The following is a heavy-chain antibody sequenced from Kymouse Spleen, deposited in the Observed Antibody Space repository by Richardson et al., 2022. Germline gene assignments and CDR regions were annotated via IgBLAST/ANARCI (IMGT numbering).Heavy chain of an antibody. CDR1: GFTFSSYG. J-gene: IGHJ6*02. CDR3: ARDPTVTTEYYYYGMDV. CDR2: IWYDGSNK. V-gene: IGHV3-33*01. Sequence: QVQLVESGGGVVQPGRSLRLSCAASGFTFSSYGMHWVRQAPGKGLEWVAVIWYDGSNKYYADSVKGRFTISRDNSKNTLYLQMNSLRAEDTAVYYCARDPTVTTEYYYYGMDVWGQGTTVTVSS. D-gene: IGHD4-17*01.